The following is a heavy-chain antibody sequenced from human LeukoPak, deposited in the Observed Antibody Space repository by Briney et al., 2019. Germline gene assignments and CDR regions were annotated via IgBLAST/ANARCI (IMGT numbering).Heavy chain of an antibody. Sequence: SETLSLTCTVSGGSISSYYWNWIRQPAGEGLEWIGRIYSSGSTNYNPSLKSRVTMSIDTSKNQFSLKLSSVTAADTAVYFCARGGTGGYCSSISCPTPFDYWGQGTLVKVSS. J-gene: IGHJ4*02. CDR3: ARGGTGGYCSSISCPTPFDY. CDR2: IYSSGST. V-gene: IGHV4-4*07. D-gene: IGHD2-2*01. CDR1: GGSISSYY.